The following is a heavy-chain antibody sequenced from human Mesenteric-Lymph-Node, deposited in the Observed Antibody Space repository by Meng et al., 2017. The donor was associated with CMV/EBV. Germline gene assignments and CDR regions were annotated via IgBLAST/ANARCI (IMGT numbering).Heavy chain of an antibody. Sequence: CAGYGWSLYYHYLTWIRQPTEEGLEWIAEINDSGNTNYNPSLKSRVTISVDTSKNQFSLKMRSVTAADTAVYYCARRSRFGSGWYVDYWGRGTLVTVSS. V-gene: IGHV4-34*01. CDR3: ARRSRFGSGWYVDY. J-gene: IGHJ4*02. CDR2: INDSGNT. CDR1: GWSLYYHY. D-gene: IGHD6-19*01.